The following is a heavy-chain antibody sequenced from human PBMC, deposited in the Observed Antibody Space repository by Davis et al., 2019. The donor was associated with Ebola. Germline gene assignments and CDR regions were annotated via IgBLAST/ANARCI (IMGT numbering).Heavy chain of an antibody. CDR2: IWYDGSNK. V-gene: IGHV3-33*08. CDR1: GFIFPSYA. J-gene: IGHJ6*02. D-gene: IGHD3-10*01. CDR3: ASPRYGSGSYYGRGGFYYGMDV. Sequence: GESLKISCAASGFIFPSYAMSWVRQAPGKGLEWVAVIWYDGSNKYYADSVKGRFTISRDNSKNTLYLQMNSLRAEDTAVYYCASPRYGSGSYYGRGGFYYGMDVWGQGTTVTVSS.